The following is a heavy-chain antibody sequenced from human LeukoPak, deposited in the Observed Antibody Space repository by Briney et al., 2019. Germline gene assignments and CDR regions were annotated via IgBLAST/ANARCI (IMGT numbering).Heavy chain of an antibody. Sequence: SETLSLTCSVSGGSISSYYWSWIRQPAGKGLEWIGRIYSSGITNYSPSLKSRVTMSVDTSKNQFSLKLRFVTAADTAVYYCARRDSTTVTSNWFDPWGQGTLVTVSS. CDR2: IYSSGIT. V-gene: IGHV4-4*07. J-gene: IGHJ5*02. CDR3: ARRDSTTVTSNWFDP. CDR1: GGSISSYY. D-gene: IGHD4-17*01.